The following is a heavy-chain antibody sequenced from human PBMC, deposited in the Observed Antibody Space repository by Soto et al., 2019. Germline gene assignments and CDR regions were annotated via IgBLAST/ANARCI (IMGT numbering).Heavy chain of an antibody. V-gene: IGHV4-34*01. CDR2: INHSGST. CDR3: ARGRGQWPTKSVCFADY. Sequence: QVQLQQWGAGLLKPSETLSLTCAVYGGSFSGYYWSWIRQPPGKGLEWIGEINHSGSTNYNPSLKSRVTISVDTSKNQFSLKLSSVTAADTAVYYCARGRGQWPTKSVCFADYWGQGTLVTVSS. CDR1: GGSFSGYY. J-gene: IGHJ4*02. D-gene: IGHD6-19*01.